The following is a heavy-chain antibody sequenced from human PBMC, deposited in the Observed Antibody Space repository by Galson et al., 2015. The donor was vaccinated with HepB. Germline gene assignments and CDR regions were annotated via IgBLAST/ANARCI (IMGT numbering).Heavy chain of an antibody. CDR1: GFTFSNYN. V-gene: IGHV3-21*01. CDR3: ARDPPLGTPFDY. CDR2: ISSSSSYK. Sequence: SLRLSCAASGFTFSNYNMNWVRKAPGKGLEWVSSISSSSSYKYYADSGKGRFTISRDNAKNSLFLQMNSLRAEDTAVYYCARDPPLGTPFDYWGQGTLVTVSS. D-gene: IGHD7-27*01. J-gene: IGHJ4*02.